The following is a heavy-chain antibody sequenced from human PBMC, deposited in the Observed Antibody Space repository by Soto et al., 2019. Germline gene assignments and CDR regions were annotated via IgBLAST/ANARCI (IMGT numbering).Heavy chain of an antibody. CDR1: GVSVTSYT. CDR3: TRDGMTTGDT. J-gene: IGHJ4*02. D-gene: IGHD2-21*02. Sequence: ESLSRSCVGSGVSVTSYTWSWVRQPANKGLEWIGLVFSSVSATYSPSLKGRVRISMDTPENRISLKLDSVTAADAGVYYCTRDGMTTGDTWGPGTLVTVSS. CDR2: VFSSVSA. V-gene: IGHV4-4*07.